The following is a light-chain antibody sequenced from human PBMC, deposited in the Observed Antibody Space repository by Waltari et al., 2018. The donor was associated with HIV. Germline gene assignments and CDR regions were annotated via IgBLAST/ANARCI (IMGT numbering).Light chain of an antibody. CDR1: SPTIGRNN. CDR3: VVWDDSLSGVV. CDR2: RDN. V-gene: IGLV1-47*01. J-gene: IGLJ2*01. Sequence: SLLTPSPSATGTPGQSVPTTCYGRSPTIGRNNVFWYQHLPGTAPKLHIYRDNQRPSGVPDRISGARYGTSASLAISGLRSEDEAVYYCVVWDDSLSGVVFGGGTSLTVL.